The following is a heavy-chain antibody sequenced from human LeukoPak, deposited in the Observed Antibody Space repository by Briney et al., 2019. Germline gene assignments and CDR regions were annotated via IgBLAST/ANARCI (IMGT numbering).Heavy chain of an antibody. CDR1: GYTFTSYD. CDR2: MNPNSGNT. D-gene: IGHD3-10*01. J-gene: IGHJ4*02. Sequence: ASVKVSCKASGYTFTSYDINWVRQATGQGLEWMGWMNPNSGNTGYAQKFQGRVTMTRNTSISTAYMELSSLRSEDTAVYYCARSYGSGSYYTVFPVYYFDYWGQGTLVTVSS. CDR3: ARSYGSGSYYTVFPVYYFDY. V-gene: IGHV1-8*01.